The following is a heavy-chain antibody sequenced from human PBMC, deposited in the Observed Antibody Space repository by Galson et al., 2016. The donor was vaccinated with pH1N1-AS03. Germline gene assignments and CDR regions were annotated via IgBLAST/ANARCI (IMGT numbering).Heavy chain of an antibody. CDR2: ISHSGST. V-gene: IGHV4-34*01. D-gene: IGHD3-22*01. CDR1: GGSFSDYF. Sequence: LSLPCAVCGGSFSDYFWNWIRQPPGKGLEWIGEISHSGSTIYNPSLKRRVTVSLDTSKNQFSLKLSSVTAADTAMYYCARDPDYYDISGYHHDTFDMWGQGTMVTVSS. CDR3: ARDPDYYDISGYHHDTFDM. J-gene: IGHJ3*02.